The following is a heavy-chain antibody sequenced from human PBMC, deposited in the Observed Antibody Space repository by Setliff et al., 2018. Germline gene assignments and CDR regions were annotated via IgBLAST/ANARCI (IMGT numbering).Heavy chain of an antibody. CDR3: ARDGGYFGSGNRFDP. Sequence: SETLSLTCTVSGGSINNYYRSWVRQPPGKGLEWLGYISYSGKNNYNPSLKSRVTMSVXXXKNXXXXXXXXXXAADTAMYYCARDGGYFGSGNRFDPWGQGTLVTVSS. CDR1: GGSINNYY. CDR2: ISYSGKN. J-gene: IGHJ5*02. V-gene: IGHV4-59*01. D-gene: IGHD3-10*01.